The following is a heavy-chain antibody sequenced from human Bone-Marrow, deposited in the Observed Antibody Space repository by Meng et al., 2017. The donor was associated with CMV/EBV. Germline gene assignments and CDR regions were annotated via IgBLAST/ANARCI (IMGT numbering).Heavy chain of an antibody. V-gene: IGHV4-4*02. CDR1: SDSISSSNW. CDR3: VYHYGDYSDYYYGMDV. CDR2: IFHSGST. J-gene: IGHJ6*01. D-gene: IGHD4-17*01. Sequence: SETLSLTCAVSSDSISSSNWWSWVRQPPGKGLEWIGEIFHSGSTNYNPSLKSRVTISVNKSNNQSSLQLTSVTAAATAVYYCVYHYGDYSDYYYGMDVWGPGTTVTGSS.